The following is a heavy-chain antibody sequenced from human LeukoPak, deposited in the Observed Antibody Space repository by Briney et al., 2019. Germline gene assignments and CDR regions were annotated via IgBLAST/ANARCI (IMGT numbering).Heavy chain of an antibody. CDR1: GGSISSYY. J-gene: IGHJ6*03. CDR3: ARMGSRWYTPSYMDV. CDR2: IYYSGST. D-gene: IGHD6-13*01. V-gene: IGHV4-59*01. Sequence: PSETLSLTCTVSGGSISSYYWSWIRQPPGKGLEGIGYIYYSGSTNYNPSLKSRVTISVDTSKNQFSLKLSSVTAADTAVYYCARMGSRWYTPSYMDVWGKGTTVTVSS.